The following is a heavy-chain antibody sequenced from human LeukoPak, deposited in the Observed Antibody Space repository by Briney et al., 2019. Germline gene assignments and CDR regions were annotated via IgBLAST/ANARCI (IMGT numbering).Heavy chain of an antibody. CDR3: ARPNITSYYDSRGYDAFDV. Sequence: GESLKISCKGSGYRFNAYWIAWVRQMPGKGLEWMGIIYPDDSDTRYSPSFEGQVTISADKSVRTAYLQWSSLKASDTAMYYCARPNITSYYDSRGYDAFDVWGQGTMVTVSS. J-gene: IGHJ3*01. D-gene: IGHD3-22*01. CDR2: IYPDDSDT. V-gene: IGHV5-51*01. CDR1: GYRFNAYW.